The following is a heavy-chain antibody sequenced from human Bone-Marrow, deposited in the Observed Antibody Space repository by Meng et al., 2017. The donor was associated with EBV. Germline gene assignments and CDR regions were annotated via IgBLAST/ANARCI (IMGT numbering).Heavy chain of an antibody. CDR1: GGTFRSDA. CDR3: ASESGRGFTPDY. D-gene: IGHD3-10*01. J-gene: IGHJ4*02. V-gene: IGHV1-69*01. Sequence: GQVLQPGAEVKKPGSSVKVSCRTAGGTFRSDAVSWVRQAPGQGLEWMGGLIPMSDAPHYAQKFQGRVTITADESTSTHYMDLSGLRSDDTALYYCASESGRGFTPDYWGQGTLVTVSS. CDR2: LIPMSDAP.